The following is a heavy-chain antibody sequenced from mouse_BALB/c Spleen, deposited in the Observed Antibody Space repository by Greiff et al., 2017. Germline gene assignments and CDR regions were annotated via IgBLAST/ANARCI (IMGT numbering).Heavy chain of an antibody. Sequence: EVQVVESGGGLVQPGGSMKLSCVASGFTFSNYWMNWVRQSPEKGLEWVAEIRLKSNNYATHYAESVKGRFTISRDDSKSSVYLQMNNLRAEDTGIYYCTRLGYYYGRGYWGQGTSVTVSS. CDR2: IRLKSNNYAT. CDR1: GFTFSNYW. CDR3: TRLGYYYGRGY. V-gene: IGHV6-6*02. D-gene: IGHD4-1*01. J-gene: IGHJ4*01.